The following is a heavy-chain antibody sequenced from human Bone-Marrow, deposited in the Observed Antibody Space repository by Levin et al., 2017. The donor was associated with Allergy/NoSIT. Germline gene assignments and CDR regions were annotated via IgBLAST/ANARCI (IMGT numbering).Heavy chain of an antibody. Sequence: ASVKVSCKASGYTFTSYGISWVRQAPGQGLEWMGWISAYNGNTNYAQKLQGRVTMTTDTSTSTAYMELRSLRSDDTAVYYCAREGTDIAAAGSFIYYYYYYMDVWGKGTTVTVSS. CDR3: AREGTDIAAAGSFIYYYYYYMDV. CDR2: ISAYNGNT. V-gene: IGHV1-18*01. D-gene: IGHD6-13*01. CDR1: GYTFTSYG. J-gene: IGHJ6*03.